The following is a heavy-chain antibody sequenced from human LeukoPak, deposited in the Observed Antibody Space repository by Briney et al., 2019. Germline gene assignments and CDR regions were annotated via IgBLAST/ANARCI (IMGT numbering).Heavy chain of an antibody. D-gene: IGHD2-15*01. V-gene: IGHV4-31*03. CDR2: IYSGGST. CDR3: ARSGRYCSGSSCYEAYFWFDP. Sequence: PSETLSLTCTVSGGSINSGGYYWDWIRQHPGRGLEWIGYIYSGGSTYYNPSLKSRVTMSVDTSKNQFSLKLSSVTAADTAVYYCARSGRYCSGSSCYEAYFWFDPWGQGTLVTVSS. J-gene: IGHJ5*02. CDR1: GGSINSGGYY.